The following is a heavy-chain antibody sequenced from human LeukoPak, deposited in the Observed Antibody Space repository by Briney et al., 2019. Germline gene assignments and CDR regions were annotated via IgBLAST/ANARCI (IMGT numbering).Heavy chain of an antibody. CDR1: GGSISSSSYY. Sequence: SESLSLTCTVSGGSISSSSYYWGWIRQPPGKGLEWIGSIYYSGSTYYNPSLKSRVTISVDTSKNQFSLKLSSVTAADTAVYYCASVGGWSSPYYYYYYMDVWGKGTTVTVSS. D-gene: IGHD6-19*01. J-gene: IGHJ6*03. V-gene: IGHV4-39*07. CDR2: IYYSGST. CDR3: ASVGGWSSPYYYYYYMDV.